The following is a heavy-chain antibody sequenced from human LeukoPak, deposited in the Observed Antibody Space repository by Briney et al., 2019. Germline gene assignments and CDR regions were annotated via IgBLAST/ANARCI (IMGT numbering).Heavy chain of an antibody. CDR2: IASDGSST. Sequence: GGSLRLSCAASGFTFSSYWMNWVRQAPGKGLVWVSRIASDGSSTTYADSVKGRFSISRDNAKNTLDLQMNSLRVEDTAVYYCARGRPHGNDYWGQGTLVTVSS. V-gene: IGHV3-74*01. CDR1: GFTFSSYW. CDR3: ARGRPHGNDY. D-gene: IGHD4-23*01. J-gene: IGHJ4*02.